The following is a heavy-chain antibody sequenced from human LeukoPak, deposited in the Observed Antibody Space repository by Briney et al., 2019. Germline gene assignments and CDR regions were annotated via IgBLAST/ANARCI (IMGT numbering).Heavy chain of an antibody. J-gene: IGHJ4*02. CDR2: ISGSGGST. D-gene: IGHD3-22*01. CDR3: AKTSSGYYQAFDY. V-gene: IGHV3-23*01. Sequence: PGGSQRLSCAPSGFTFSSYAMSWARHARGKGLEWLSAISGSGGSTYHADSVKGRFTISRDNSKNTLYLQMNSLRAEDTAVYYCAKTSSGYYQAFDYWGQGTLVTVSS. CDR1: GFTFSSYA.